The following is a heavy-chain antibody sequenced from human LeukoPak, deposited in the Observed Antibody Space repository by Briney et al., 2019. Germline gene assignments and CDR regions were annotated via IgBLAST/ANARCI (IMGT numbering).Heavy chain of an antibody. CDR2: ISYDGSNK. V-gene: IGHV3-30-3*01. D-gene: IGHD6-6*01. CDR3: ARDEIEYSSSRYYYYGMDV. Sequence: PGRSLRLSCAASGFTFSSYAMHWVRQAPGKGLEWVAVISYDGSNKYYADSVKGRFTISRDNSKNTLYLQMNSLRAEDAAVYYCARDEIEYSSSRYYYYGMDVWGQGTTVTVSS. J-gene: IGHJ6*02. CDR1: GFTFSSYA.